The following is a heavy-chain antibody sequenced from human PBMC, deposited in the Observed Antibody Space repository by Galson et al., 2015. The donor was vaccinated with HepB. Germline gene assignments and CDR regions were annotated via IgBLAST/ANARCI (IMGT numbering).Heavy chain of an antibody. Sequence: SVKVSCKASGGTFSSYVFSWVRQAPGQGLEWMGRIIPMLGIANYAQKFQGRVTITADKSTSTAYMELSSLRSEDTAVYYCARVVGTKSWFDPWGQGALVAVSS. CDR1: GGTFSSYV. V-gene: IGHV1-69*04. J-gene: IGHJ5*02. CDR3: ARVVGTKSWFDP. CDR2: IIPMLGIA. D-gene: IGHD1-26*01.